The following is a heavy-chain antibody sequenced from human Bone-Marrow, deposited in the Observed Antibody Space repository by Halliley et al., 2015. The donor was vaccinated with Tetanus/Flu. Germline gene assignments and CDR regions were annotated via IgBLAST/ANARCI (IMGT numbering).Heavy chain of an antibody. J-gene: IGHJ5*02. V-gene: IGHV4-59*01. CDR2: IFYSGNT. CDR3: ARSGSGNYEGWLDP. Sequence: LSLTCTVSGGSISPYYWSWIRQPPGKGLEWIGYIFYSGNTNYNPSLKSRVTISVDTSKNQFSLRLSSVTPADTAVYYCARSGSGNYEGWLDPWGQGTLVTVSS. CDR1: GGSISPYY. D-gene: IGHD3-10*01.